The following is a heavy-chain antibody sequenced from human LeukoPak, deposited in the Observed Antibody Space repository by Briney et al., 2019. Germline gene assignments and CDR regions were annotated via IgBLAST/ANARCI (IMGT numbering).Heavy chain of an antibody. D-gene: IGHD2-15*01. J-gene: IGHJ3*02. V-gene: IGHV3-30*18. Sequence: GGSLRLSCAASGFTFSSYGMHWVRQAPGKGLEWVAVISYDGSNKYYADSVKGRFTISRDNSKNTLYLQMNSLRAEDTAVYYCAKDYIVVVVAAKNPGAFDIWGQGTMVTVSS. CDR2: ISYDGSNK. CDR3: AKDYIVVVVAAKNPGAFDI. CDR1: GFTFSSYG.